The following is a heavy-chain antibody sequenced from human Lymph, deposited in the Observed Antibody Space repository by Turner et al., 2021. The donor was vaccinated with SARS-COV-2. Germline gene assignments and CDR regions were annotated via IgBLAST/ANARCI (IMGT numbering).Heavy chain of an antibody. D-gene: IGHD4-17*01. Sequence: EVQLVESGGGLVKPGGTLRLPGGASGFTFSTYNMSSVRQAPGKGLEWISSISSSSSYIYYAESVKGRFTISRDDAKNSLYLQMNSLRAEDTAVYYCARDIPTTADYFDYWGQGTLVTVSS. CDR2: ISSSSSYI. J-gene: IGHJ4*02. CDR3: ARDIPTTADYFDY. CDR1: GFTFSTYN. V-gene: IGHV3-21*01.